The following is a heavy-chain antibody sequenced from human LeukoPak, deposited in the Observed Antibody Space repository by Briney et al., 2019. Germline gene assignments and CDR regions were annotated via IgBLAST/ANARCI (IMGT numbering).Heavy chain of an antibody. J-gene: IGHJ4*02. V-gene: IGHV1-18*01. D-gene: IGHD3-22*01. CDR3: ARDLPRGYYYDSNGYYLLEY. Sequence: GESLKISCKGSGYSFTSYGISWVRQAPGQGLEWMGWISAYNGNTNYAQKLQGRVTMTTDTSTTTAYMELRSLSSDDTAVYYCARDLPRGYYYDSNGYYLLEYWGQGTLVTVSS. CDR2: ISAYNGNT. CDR1: GYSFTSYG.